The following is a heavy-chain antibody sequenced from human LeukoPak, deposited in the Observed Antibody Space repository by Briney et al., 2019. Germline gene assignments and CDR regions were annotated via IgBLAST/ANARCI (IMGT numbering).Heavy chain of an antibody. D-gene: IGHD3-10*01. CDR3: ARGDYGSGTPMIDY. Sequence: GGSLRLSCAASGFTVSSNYMSWVRQAPGKGLEWVSFIYSGGSTYYADSVKGRFTISRDNSKNTLYLQMNSLRAEDTAVYYCARGDYGSGTPMIDYWGQGTLDTVSS. V-gene: IGHV3-66*01. CDR2: IYSGGST. CDR1: GFTVSSNY. J-gene: IGHJ4*02.